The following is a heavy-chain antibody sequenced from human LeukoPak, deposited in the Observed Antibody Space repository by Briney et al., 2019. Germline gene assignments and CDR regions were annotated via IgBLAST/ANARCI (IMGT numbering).Heavy chain of an antibody. CDR2: ISYDGGNK. CDR1: GFTFSSYA. CDR3: ARDRFSGSYPLDY. J-gene: IGHJ4*02. V-gene: IGHV3-30*04. D-gene: IGHD1-26*01. Sequence: GGSLRLSCAASGFTFSSYAMHWVRQAPGKGLEWVAVISYDGGNKYYADSVKGRFTISRDNAKNSLYLQMNSLRAEDTAVYYCARDRFSGSYPLDYWGQGTLVTVSS.